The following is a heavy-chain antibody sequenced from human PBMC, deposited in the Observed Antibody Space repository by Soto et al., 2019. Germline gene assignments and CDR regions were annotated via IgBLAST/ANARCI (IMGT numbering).Heavy chain of an antibody. V-gene: IGHV4-30-2*01. CDR2: IYHSGST. Sequence: SETLSLTCAVSGGSISSGGYSWSWIRQPPGKGLEWIGYIYHSGSTYYNPSLKSRVTISVDRSKNQFSLKLSSVTAADTAVYYCARGYYYGSGTRGGNFDYWGQGTLVTVSS. J-gene: IGHJ4*02. CDR3: ARGYYYGSGTRGGNFDY. D-gene: IGHD3-10*01. CDR1: GGSISSGGYS.